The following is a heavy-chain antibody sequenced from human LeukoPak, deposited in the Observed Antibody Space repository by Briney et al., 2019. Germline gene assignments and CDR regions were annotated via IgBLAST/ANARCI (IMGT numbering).Heavy chain of an antibody. J-gene: IGHJ5*02. CDR3: SRGNYNGLNDL. Sequence: GGSLRLSCVASGFTFNIHWMTWVRQAPGKGLVWVSRINGDGSSITYADSVKGRFTMSKDNAKNTLYLQMSSLRAEDTAVYYCSRGNYNGLNDLWGQGTLVTVSS. D-gene: IGHD3-10*01. CDR1: GFTFNIHW. CDR2: INGDGSSI. V-gene: IGHV3-74*01.